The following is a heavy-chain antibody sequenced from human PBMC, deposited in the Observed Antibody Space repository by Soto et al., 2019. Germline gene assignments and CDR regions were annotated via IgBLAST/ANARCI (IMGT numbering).Heavy chain of an antibody. V-gene: IGHV3-21*01. CDR3: TRDASRDSSARGWFDP. D-gene: IGHD6-13*01. J-gene: IGHJ5*02. CDR1: GFTFRSFT. CDR2: ISSNSAYI. Sequence: GWSLRLSCSASGFTFRSFTMNWFRQAPGKGLEWVSTISSNSAYIYYTDALRGRFTISRDNAKNSLHLQMNSLRAEDTAVYYCTRDASRDSSARGWFDPWGPGTLVTVSS.